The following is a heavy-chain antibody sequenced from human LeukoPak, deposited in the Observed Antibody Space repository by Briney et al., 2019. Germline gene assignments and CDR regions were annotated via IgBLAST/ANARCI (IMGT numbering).Heavy chain of an antibody. Sequence: GGSLRLSCAASGFTFSSYSMNWVRQAPGKGLEWVSSISSSRSYIYYDDSVKGRLTISRNNAKNSLYLQMNSLRAEDTAVYYCARVYLNYDFWSGYYTGANYMDVWGKGTTVTVSS. J-gene: IGHJ6*03. CDR1: GFTFSSYS. CDR2: ISSSRSYI. CDR3: ARVYLNYDFWSGYYTGANYMDV. D-gene: IGHD3-3*01. V-gene: IGHV3-21*01.